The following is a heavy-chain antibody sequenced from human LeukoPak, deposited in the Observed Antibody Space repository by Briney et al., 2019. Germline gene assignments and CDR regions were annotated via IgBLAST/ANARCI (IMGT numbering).Heavy chain of an antibody. J-gene: IGHJ4*02. Sequence: PGGSLRLSCAPSGFSVGDKYMAWVRQAPGKGLEWVSVIYSGTTTYYADSVKGRFTISRDNSKNTLYLQMNSLRAEDTAVYYCAKVHHGSSWYYFDYWGQGTLVTVSS. CDR3: AKVHHGSSWYYFDY. CDR2: IYSGTTT. CDR1: GFSVGDKY. V-gene: IGHV3-53*01. D-gene: IGHD6-13*01.